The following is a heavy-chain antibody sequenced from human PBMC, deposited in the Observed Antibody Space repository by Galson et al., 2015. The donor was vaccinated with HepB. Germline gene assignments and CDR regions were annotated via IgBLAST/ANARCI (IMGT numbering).Heavy chain of an antibody. CDR1: GFTFSNYN. D-gene: IGHD3-16*01. CDR3: ARDFFSGGGDAFDI. Sequence: SLRLSCAASGFTFSNYNMNWVRQAPGKGLEWISYISSSSNTIYYADSVKGRFTISRDNAKNSLYLQMNSLRPEDTAVYYCARDFFSGGGDAFDIWGQGTMVTVSS. V-gene: IGHV3-48*01. CDR2: ISSSSNTI. J-gene: IGHJ3*02.